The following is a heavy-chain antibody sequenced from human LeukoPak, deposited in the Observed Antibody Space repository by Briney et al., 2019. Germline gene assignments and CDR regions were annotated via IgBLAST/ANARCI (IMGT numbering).Heavy chain of an antibody. CDR3: ARKSPRGYCSSTYCYHDYYYYIDV. CDR2: INHSGST. D-gene: IGHD2-2*01. Sequence: SETLSLTCAVCGGFFSGYYWRWLRQPPGKGLEWIGEINHSGSTNYNPSLKSRVTISVDTSKNQFSLKLSSVTAADTAVYYCARKSPRGYCSSTYCYHDYYYYIDVWGKGTTVTVSS. V-gene: IGHV4-34*01. CDR1: GGFFSGYY. J-gene: IGHJ6*03.